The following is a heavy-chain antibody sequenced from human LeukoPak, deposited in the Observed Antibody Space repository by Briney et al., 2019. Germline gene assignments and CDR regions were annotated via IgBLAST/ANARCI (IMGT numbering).Heavy chain of an antibody. Sequence: TGGSLRLSCAASGFTFSNYWMTWVRQAPGKGLEWVANIKQDGSEKYYADSVKGRFTISRDNAKNSLYLQMNSLRAEDTAVYYCARRSSSWSKFDYWGQGTLVTVSS. CDR1: GFTFSNYW. V-gene: IGHV3-7*01. CDR2: IKQDGSEK. D-gene: IGHD6-13*01. J-gene: IGHJ4*02. CDR3: ARRSSSWSKFDY.